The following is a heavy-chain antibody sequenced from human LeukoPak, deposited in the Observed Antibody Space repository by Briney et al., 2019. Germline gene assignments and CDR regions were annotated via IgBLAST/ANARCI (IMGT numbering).Heavy chain of an antibody. Sequence: GESLKISCKGSGYSFTSYWIGWVRQMPGKGLEWMGIIYPGGSDTRYSPSFQGQVTISADKSISTAYLQWSSLKASDTAMYYCARQDSRGYCSGGSCYSIPQLFFDPWGQGTLVTVSS. D-gene: IGHD2-15*01. J-gene: IGHJ5*02. CDR1: GYSFTSYW. CDR2: IYPGGSDT. CDR3: ARQDSRGYCSGGSCYSIPQLFFDP. V-gene: IGHV5-51*01.